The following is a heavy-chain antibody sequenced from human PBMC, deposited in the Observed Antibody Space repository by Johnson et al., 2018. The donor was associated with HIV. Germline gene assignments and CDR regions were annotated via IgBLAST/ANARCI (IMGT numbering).Heavy chain of an antibody. CDR1: GFTFSSYA. V-gene: IGHV3-30-3*01. CDR3: ARDQGTPIIGGVAFDI. CDR2: ISYDGSNK. D-gene: IGHD4-23*01. Sequence: VQLVESGGGVVQPGRSLRLSCAASGFTFSSYAMHWVRQAPGKGLEWVAVISYDGSNKYYADSVKGRCTISRDNSKNTLYLQMNSLRAEDTAVYYCARDQGTPIIGGVAFDIWGQGTMVTVSS. J-gene: IGHJ3*02.